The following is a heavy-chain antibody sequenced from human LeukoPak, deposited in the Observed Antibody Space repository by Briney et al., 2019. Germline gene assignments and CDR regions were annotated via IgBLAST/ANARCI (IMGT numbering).Heavy chain of an antibody. CDR1: GYTFTDYY. D-gene: IGHD1-7*01. J-gene: IGHJ5*02. V-gene: IGHV1-2*02. CDR2: INPNSGGT. CDR3: ARVRMSGITYGCFDP. Sequence: GASLKVSCKASGYTFTDYYMHWVRQAPGQGLEWMGWINPNSGGTNYAQQFQGRVTMTTDTSITTAYMELSRLRSDDTAVYYCARVRMSGITYGCFDPWGQGTLVTVSS.